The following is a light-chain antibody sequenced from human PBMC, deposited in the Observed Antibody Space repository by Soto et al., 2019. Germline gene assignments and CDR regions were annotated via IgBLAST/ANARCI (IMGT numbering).Light chain of an antibody. V-gene: IGKV3-20*01. J-gene: IGKJ4*01. CDR1: QSVRSNY. Sequence: EVVLTQSPGTLSLSPGERATLSCRASQSVRSNYLAWYQQKPGQAPRLLIYGSSSRATGNPDRFSDSGSGTDFTLTISRLEPEDFAVYYCQQYGTSPLTFGGGTKVDIK. CDR3: QQYGTSPLT. CDR2: GSS.